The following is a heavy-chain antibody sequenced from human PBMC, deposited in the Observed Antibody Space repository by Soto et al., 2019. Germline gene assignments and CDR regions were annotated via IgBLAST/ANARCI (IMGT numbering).Heavy chain of an antibody. Sequence: EVQVLESGGGLAQPGGSLRLSCAASGFNFENYGMSWVRQAPGKGLEWVSGISETAGGNTAYPDSVRGRFTISRDNSKKTLYLQMNSLPVEDTAVYFCAKRECRVGRCFIDHWGQGILVTVSS. CDR3: AKRECRVGRCFIDH. V-gene: IGHV3-23*01. D-gene: IGHD3-16*02. CDR2: ISETAGGNT. J-gene: IGHJ4*02. CDR1: GFNFENYG.